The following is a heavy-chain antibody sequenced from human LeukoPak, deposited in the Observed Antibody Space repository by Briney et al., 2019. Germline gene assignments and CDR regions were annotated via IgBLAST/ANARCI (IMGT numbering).Heavy chain of an antibody. V-gene: IGHV3-30*02. CDR2: IRYDGSNK. CDR3: AKDSGVLYSGDNWFDP. D-gene: IGHD5-12*01. J-gene: IGHJ5*02. CDR1: GFTFSSYG. Sequence: GGSLRLSCAASGFTFSSYGMHWVRQAPGKGLEWVAFIRYDGSNKYYADSVKGRFTISRDNSKNTLYLQMNSLRAEDTAVYCCAKDSGVLYSGDNWFDPWGQGTLVTVSS.